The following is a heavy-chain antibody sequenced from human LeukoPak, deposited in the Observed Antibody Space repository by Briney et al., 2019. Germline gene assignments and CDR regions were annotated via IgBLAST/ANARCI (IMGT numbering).Heavy chain of an antibody. D-gene: IGHD4-23*01. V-gene: IGHV3-72*01. Sequence: GGSLRLSCAASGFTFSDHYIDWVRQAPGKGREWVGRSRDKGNSYTTTYAASVRGRFTISRDESKNSLYLQMNSLKIEDTALYYCARGGSYGGYHSYWGQGTLVTVSS. CDR3: ARGGSYGGYHSY. CDR2: SRDKGNSYTT. J-gene: IGHJ4*02. CDR1: GFTFSDHY.